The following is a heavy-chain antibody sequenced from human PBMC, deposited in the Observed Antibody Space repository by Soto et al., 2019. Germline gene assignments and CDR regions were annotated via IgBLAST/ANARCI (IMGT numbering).Heavy chain of an antibody. CDR3: ARAKRQWLDRVAFDI. CDR2: IKQDGSEK. J-gene: IGHJ4*02. CDR1: GFTFSSYW. D-gene: IGHD6-19*01. V-gene: IGHV3-7*01. Sequence: GGSLRLSCAASGFTFSSYWMSWVRQAPGKGLEWVANIKQDGSEKYYVDSVKGRFTISRDNAKNSLYLQMNSLRAEDTAVYYWARAKRQWLDRVAFDIWGQGTLVTVSS.